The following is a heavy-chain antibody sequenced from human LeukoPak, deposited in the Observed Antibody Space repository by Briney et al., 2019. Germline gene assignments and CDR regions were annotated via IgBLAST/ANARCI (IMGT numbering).Heavy chain of an antibody. CDR2: IYYSGST. CDR1: GGSISSSSYY. J-gene: IGHJ6*02. V-gene: IGHV4-39*01. CDR3: ATVAGPRYYYYGMDV. Sequence: SETLSLTCTVSGGSISSSSYYWGWIRQPPGKGLEWIGSIYYSGSTYYNPSLKSRVTISVDTSKNQFSLKLSSVTAADTAVYYCATVAGPRYYYYGMDVWGQGTTVTVSS. D-gene: IGHD6-19*01.